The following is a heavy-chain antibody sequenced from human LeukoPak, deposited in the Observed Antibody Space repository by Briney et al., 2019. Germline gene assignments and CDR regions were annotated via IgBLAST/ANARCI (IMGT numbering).Heavy chain of an antibody. J-gene: IGHJ4*02. Sequence: PGGSLRLSCAASGFTLSSSAMSWLRQAPGKGLEWVSVMTEGGATYYADSVRGRFIISRDNSKNMVYLQMNSLRVDDTAVYYCAKLLLDWGQGTLVTVSS. CDR2: MTEGGAT. CDR3: AKLLLD. V-gene: IGHV3-23*01. CDR1: GFTLSSSA. D-gene: IGHD3-22*01.